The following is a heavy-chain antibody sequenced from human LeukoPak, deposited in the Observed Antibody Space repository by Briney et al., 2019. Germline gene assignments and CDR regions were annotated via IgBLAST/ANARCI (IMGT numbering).Heavy chain of an antibody. CDR3: ARDFYCSRTSCYAPSFDY. D-gene: IGHD2-2*01. J-gene: IGHJ4*02. CDR2: IGYDGTNE. V-gene: IGHV3-33*01. CDR1: GYSLSSYG. Sequence: GRSLRLSCAASGYSLSSYGMHWVRQAPGKGLEWVALIGYDGTNEYYADSVKGRFIISRDNSKNTLYLQMKSLRAEDTAVYYCARDFYCSRTSCYAPSFDYWGQGTLVTVSS.